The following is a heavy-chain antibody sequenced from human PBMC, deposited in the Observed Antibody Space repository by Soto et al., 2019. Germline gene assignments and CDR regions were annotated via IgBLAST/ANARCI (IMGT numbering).Heavy chain of an antibody. CDR3: ARWDYYYGMDA. V-gene: IGHV4-61*01. CDR1: GGSVRGANSY. J-gene: IGHJ6*02. Sequence: PSETLSLTCIVSGGSVRGANSYWNWIRHPPGKGLEWIAYIQNSGSTNYNPSLKSRVTISVDTSNNQFSLKVTSMTAADTAVYYCARWDYYYGMDAWGQGTTVTVSS. CDR2: IQNSGST.